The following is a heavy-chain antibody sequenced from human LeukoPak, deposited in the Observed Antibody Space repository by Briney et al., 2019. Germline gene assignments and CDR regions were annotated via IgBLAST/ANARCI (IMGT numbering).Heavy chain of an antibody. CDR2: ISGSGGST. CDR3: VSFEY. V-gene: IGHV3-23*01. Sequence: GGSLRLSCAASGITFSNAWISWVRQAPGKGLEWVSAISGSGGSTYCADSVKGRFTISRDNSKNTLYLQMDSLRAEDTAVYYCVSFEYWGQGTLVTVSS. J-gene: IGHJ4*02. CDR1: GITFSNAW.